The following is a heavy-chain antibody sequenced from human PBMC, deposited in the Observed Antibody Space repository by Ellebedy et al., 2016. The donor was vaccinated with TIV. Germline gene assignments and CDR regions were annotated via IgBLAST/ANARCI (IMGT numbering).Heavy chain of an antibody. CDR3: ARDGGSMVRGVPFDY. CDR2: IWNDGSNK. Sequence: GESLKISXAASGFTFSSYGMHWVRQAPGKGLEWVAVIWNDGSNKYYADSVKGRFTISRDNSKNTLYLQMNSLRAEDTAVYYCARDGGSMVRGVPFDYWGQGTLVTVSS. CDR1: GFTFSSYG. V-gene: IGHV3-33*01. D-gene: IGHD3-10*01. J-gene: IGHJ4*02.